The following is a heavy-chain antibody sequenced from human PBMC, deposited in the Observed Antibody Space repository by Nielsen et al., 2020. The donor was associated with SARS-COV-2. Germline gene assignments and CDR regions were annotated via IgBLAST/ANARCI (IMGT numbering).Heavy chain of an antibody. Sequence: GESLKISCAASGFTSSSLWMSWVRQVPGKGLEWVADINPDGSEKFYVDSVKGRFTISRDNAKNSMSLQMNSLRVEDTAVYYCARDWSRAADVWGQGTMVTVSS. CDR2: INPDGSEK. J-gene: IGHJ3*01. CDR3: ARDWSRAADV. CDR1: GFTSSSLW. D-gene: IGHD2-15*01. V-gene: IGHV3-7*01.